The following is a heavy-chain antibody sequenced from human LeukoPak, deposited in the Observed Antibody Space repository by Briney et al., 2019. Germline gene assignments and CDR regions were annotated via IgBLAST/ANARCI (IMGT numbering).Heavy chain of an antibody. CDR2: MYYTGST. CDR3: ARVSIVYGMDV. CDR1: GGSTNDYY. J-gene: IGHJ6*02. D-gene: IGHD3-3*02. V-gene: IGHV4-59*01. Sequence: SETLSLTCTVSGGSTNDYYWSWIRQPPGKGLDWIGYMYYTGSTNYNPSLKSRVTMSVDTSKTRFFLKLSSVTAADTALYYCARVSIVYGMDVWGQGTAVTVS.